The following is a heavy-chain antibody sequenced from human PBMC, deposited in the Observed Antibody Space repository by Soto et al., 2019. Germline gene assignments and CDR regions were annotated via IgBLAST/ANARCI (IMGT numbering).Heavy chain of an antibody. CDR2: ISGSGGST. D-gene: IGHD3-9*01. J-gene: IGHJ4*02. Sequence: GGALRLPCSASDFSFSSYPMSWVRQAPRKGLEWVSAISGSGGSTYYADSVKGRFTISRDNSKNTLYLQMNSLRAEDTAVYYCAKDLGRYFDWLLPTDYWGQGTLVTVSS. CDR3: AKDLGRYFDWLLPTDY. CDR1: DFSFSSYP. V-gene: IGHV3-23*01.